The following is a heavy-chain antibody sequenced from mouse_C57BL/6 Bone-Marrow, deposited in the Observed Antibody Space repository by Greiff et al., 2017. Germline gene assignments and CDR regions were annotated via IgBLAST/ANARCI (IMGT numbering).Heavy chain of an antibody. CDR1: GYTFTSYG. D-gene: IGHD2-2*01. CDR3: ARGGWLRRV. J-gene: IGHJ2*01. CDR2: IYPRRGNT. Sequence: VQLQQSGAELARPGASVKLSCKASGYTFTSYGISWVKQRTGQGLEWIGEIYPRRGNTYYNEKFKGKATLTADKSSSTAYMELRSLTSEDSAVYFCARGGWLRRVWGQGTTLTVSS. V-gene: IGHV1-81*01.